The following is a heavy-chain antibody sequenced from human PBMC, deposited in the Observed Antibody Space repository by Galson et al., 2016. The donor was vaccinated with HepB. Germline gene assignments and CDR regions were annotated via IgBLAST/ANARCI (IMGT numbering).Heavy chain of an antibody. Sequence: SLRLSCAASGFTFRSYSMNWVRQAPGKGLEWVSFISSSGENIFYADSVKGRFTISRDNAKNELYLQMSSLTAEDTAIFYCARDPGTAVAAFYYYGMDVWGQGTTVTVSS. D-gene: IGHD6-19*01. CDR3: ARDPGTAVAAFYYYGMDV. J-gene: IGHJ6*02. CDR2: ISSSGENI. CDR1: GFTFRSYS. V-gene: IGHV3-48*04.